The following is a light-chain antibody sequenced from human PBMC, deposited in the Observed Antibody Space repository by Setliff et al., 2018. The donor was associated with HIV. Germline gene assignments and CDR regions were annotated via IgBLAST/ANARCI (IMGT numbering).Light chain of an antibody. CDR2: GDI. V-gene: IGLV2-14*02. CDR1: SSDVGSYDL. Sequence: QSALTQPASVSGSPGQSITISCTGTSSDVGSYDLVSWYQQHPGIGPKLLIYGDIERPSGVSNRFSGSRSGNTASLTISGLQAEDEADYYCSSCGGNNNKVFGTGTKVTVL. J-gene: IGLJ1*01. CDR3: SSCGGNNNKV.